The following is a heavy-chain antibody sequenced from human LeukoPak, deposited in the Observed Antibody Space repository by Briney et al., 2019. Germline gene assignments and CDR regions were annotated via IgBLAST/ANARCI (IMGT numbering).Heavy chain of an antibody. Sequence: PGGSLRLSCLGSGFPFRAYDMHWVRQAPGKGPEWVAHIRDDGISKTYGDSVKGRFATSRDNSKNTLYLDMDSLIVAATALYYCAKARDCANYYFDSWGQGTLVIVSS. D-gene: IGHD2-21*01. V-gene: IGHV3-30*02. CDR3: AKARDCANYYFDS. CDR2: IRDDGISK. J-gene: IGHJ4*02. CDR1: GFPFRAYD.